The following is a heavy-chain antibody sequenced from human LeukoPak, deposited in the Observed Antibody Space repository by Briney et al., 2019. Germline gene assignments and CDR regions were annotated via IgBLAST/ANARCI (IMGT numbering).Heavy chain of an antibody. D-gene: IGHD2/OR15-2a*01. CDR1: GGSISSGDFH. CDR2: IYNGGNT. J-gene: IGHJ4*02. CDR3: AIYFAGAGGRGT. V-gene: IGHV4-31*03. Sequence: SETLSLTCTVSGGSISSGDFHWSWIRQHPGKGLEWIGYIYNGGNTYYKPPLKSRVTISVDASNNQFSLKLSSVTAADTAVYYCAIYFAGAGGRGTWGQGTLVTVSS.